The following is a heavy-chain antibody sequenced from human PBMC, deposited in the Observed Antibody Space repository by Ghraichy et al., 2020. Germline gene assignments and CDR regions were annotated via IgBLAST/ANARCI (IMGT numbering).Heavy chain of an antibody. CDR3: SSGRYCGGGACYRRPSRFDS. J-gene: IGHJ4*02. D-gene: IGHD2-15*01. V-gene: IGHV4-34*01. CDR1: GGSIGGYY. Sequence: SETLSLTCAVDGGSIGGYYWQWIRQPPGKGLEWIGEVNYVGSTNYNPSLASRVTRSIGTSWNQFYLSLTSLTAADTAVYYCSSGRYCGGGACYRRPSRFDSWGQGTLVSVSS. CDR2: VNYVGST.